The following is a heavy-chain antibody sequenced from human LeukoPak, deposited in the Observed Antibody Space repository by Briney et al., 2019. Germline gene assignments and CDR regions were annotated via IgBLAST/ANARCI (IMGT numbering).Heavy chain of an antibody. CDR3: ARAVGWFGENLPDY. J-gene: IGHJ4*02. Sequence: ASVKVSCKASGYTSTGYYMHWVRQAPGQGLEWMGRINPNSGGTNYAQKFQGRVTMTRDTSISTAYMELSRLRSDDTAVYYCARAVGWFGENLPDYWGQGTLVTVSS. V-gene: IGHV1-2*06. CDR2: INPNSGGT. CDR1: GYTSTGYY. D-gene: IGHD3-10*01.